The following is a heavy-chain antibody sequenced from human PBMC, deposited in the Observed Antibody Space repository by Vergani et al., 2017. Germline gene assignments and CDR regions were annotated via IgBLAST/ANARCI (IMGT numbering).Heavy chain of an antibody. D-gene: IGHD6-13*01. J-gene: IGHJ3*02. CDR1: GYTFTSYY. V-gene: IGHV1-46*01. Sequence: QVQLVQSGAEVKKPGASVKVSCKASGYTFTSYYMHWVRQAPGQGLEWMGRIIPILGIANYAQKFQGRVTMTEDTSTDTAYMELSSLRSEDTAVYYCATAIMEIIAAAGPWYAFDIWGQGTMVTVSS. CDR2: IIPILGIA. CDR3: ATAIMEIIAAAGPWYAFDI.